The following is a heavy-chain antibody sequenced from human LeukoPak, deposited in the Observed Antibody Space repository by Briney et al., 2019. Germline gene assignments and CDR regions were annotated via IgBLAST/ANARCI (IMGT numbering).Heavy chain of an antibody. CDR1: GCTFSNAW. CDR3: TTDSSSRLSWLYYYYMDV. CDR2: IKSKTDGGTT. V-gene: IGHV3-15*01. Sequence: KSGGSLRLSCAASGCTFSNAWMSWVRQAPGKGLEWVGRIKSKTDGGTTDYAAPVKGRFTISRDDSKNTLYLQVNSLKTEDTAVYYCTTDSSSRLSWLYYYYMDVWGKGTTVTVSS. J-gene: IGHJ6*03. D-gene: IGHD6-6*01.